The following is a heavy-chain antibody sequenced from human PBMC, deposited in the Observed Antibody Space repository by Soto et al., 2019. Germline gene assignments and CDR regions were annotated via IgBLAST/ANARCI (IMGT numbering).Heavy chain of an antibody. J-gene: IGHJ6*02. CDR2: IIPSFGTT. Sequence: SVKVSCKASGGTFSSHAISWVRQAPGRGLEWMGGIIPSFGTTNYAQNFRARVTITADESTSTAYMELSSLTSEDTAVYYCGSVGYCSSTNCLFYYYHYGMDVWGQGTTVTVSS. D-gene: IGHD2-2*03. CDR3: GSVGYCSSTNCLFYYYHYGMDV. V-gene: IGHV1-69*13. CDR1: GGTFSSHA.